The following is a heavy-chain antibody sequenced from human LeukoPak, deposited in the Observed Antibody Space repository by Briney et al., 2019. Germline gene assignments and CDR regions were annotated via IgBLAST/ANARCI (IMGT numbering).Heavy chain of an antibody. J-gene: IGHJ5*02. V-gene: IGHV4-31*03. Sequence: PSETLSLTCTVSGGSISSGGYYWSCSRQLPGKGLEWIGYMYYSVSTYYNPSLRSRVTISLDTSKNQFSLKLSSVTAADTDVYYCARDNTVTRLGSWGQGTLVTVSS. CDR2: MYYSVST. D-gene: IGHD4-17*01. CDR3: ARDNTVTRLGS. CDR1: GGSISSGGYY.